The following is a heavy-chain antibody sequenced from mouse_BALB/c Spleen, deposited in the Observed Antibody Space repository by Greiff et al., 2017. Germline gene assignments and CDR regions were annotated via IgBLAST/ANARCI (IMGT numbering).Heavy chain of an antibody. J-gene: IGHJ3*01. D-gene: IGHD4-1*01. CDR2: IYPGDGDT. Sequence: QVQLQQSGAELVRPGSSVKISCKASGYAFSSYWMNWVKQRPGQGLEWIGQIYPGDGDTNYNGKFKGKATLTADKSSSTAYMQLSSLTSEDSAVYFCARGGNWAWFAYWGQGTLVTVSA. CDR1: GYAFSSYW. V-gene: IGHV1-80*01. CDR3: ARGGNWAWFAY.